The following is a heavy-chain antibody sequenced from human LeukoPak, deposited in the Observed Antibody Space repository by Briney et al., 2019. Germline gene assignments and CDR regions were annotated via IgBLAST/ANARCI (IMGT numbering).Heavy chain of an antibody. Sequence: PGGSLRLSCAASGFTFNIYSMNWVRQAPGKGLEWVSSIDSSSAYMYYADSVKGRFSISRNNAKNSLFLQMNSLRAEDTAVYYCARDLAYYYDSNYDWGQGTLVTVSS. J-gene: IGHJ4*02. V-gene: IGHV3-21*04. CDR3: ARDLAYYYDSNYD. D-gene: IGHD3-22*01. CDR1: GFTFNIYS. CDR2: IDSSSAYM.